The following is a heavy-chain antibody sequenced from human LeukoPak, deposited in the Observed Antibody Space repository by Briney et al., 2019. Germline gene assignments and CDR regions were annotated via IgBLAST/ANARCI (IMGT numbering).Heavy chain of an antibody. J-gene: IGHJ4*02. Sequence: GGSLRLSCAASGFTYSSYDMYWVRQAPGKGLDWVAFVRYDGSQKNYADSVKGRFTLSRDNFKNTLYLQMNSLRVEDTAVFYCAKGGARLHSYYLDYWGQGTLVTVSS. V-gene: IGHV3-30*02. CDR2: VRYDGSQK. CDR1: GFTYSSYD. CDR3: AKGGARLHSYYLDY. D-gene: IGHD1-26*01.